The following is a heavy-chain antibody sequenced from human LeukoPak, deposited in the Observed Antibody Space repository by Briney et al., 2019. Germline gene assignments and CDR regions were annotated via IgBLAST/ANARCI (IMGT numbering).Heavy chain of an antibody. J-gene: IGHJ4*02. Sequence: ASVKVSCKASGYTFTGYYMHWVRQAPGQGLEWMGWINPNSGGTNYAQKFQGRVTMTRDTSISTAYMELSRLRSDDTAVYYCARSGYYDFWSGYPGGDYWGQGTLVTVPS. V-gene: IGHV1-2*02. CDR1: GYTFTGYY. CDR3: ARSGYYDFWSGYPGGDY. CDR2: INPNSGGT. D-gene: IGHD3-3*01.